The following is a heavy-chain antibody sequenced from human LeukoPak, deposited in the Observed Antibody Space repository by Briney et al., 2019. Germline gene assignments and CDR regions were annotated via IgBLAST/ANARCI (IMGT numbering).Heavy chain of an antibody. Sequence: SETLSLTCTVSGGSISSGDYHWSWIRQPPGKGLEWIGSIYYSGSTYYNPSLKSRVTISVDTSKNQFSLKLSSVTAADTAVYYCARARDDYGDYVEGPNDAFDIWGQGTMVTVSS. CDR1: GGSISSGDYH. CDR2: IYYSGST. J-gene: IGHJ3*02. D-gene: IGHD4-17*01. CDR3: ARARDDYGDYVEGPNDAFDI. V-gene: IGHV4-39*07.